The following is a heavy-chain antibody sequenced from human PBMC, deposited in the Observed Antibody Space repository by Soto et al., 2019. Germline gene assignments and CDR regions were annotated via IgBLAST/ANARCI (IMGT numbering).Heavy chain of an antibody. V-gene: IGHV3-23*01. CDR3: AKDQNIQLWPRYYYYGMDV. J-gene: IGHJ6*02. D-gene: IGHD5-18*01. CDR1: GFTFSSYA. CDR2: ISGSGGST. Sequence: EVQLLESGGGLVQPGGSLRLSCAASGFTFSSYAMSWVRQAPGKGLEWVSAISGSGGSTYYADSVKGRFTISRDNSKNTLYLQMNSLRAEDTAVYYFAKDQNIQLWPRYYYYGMDVWGQGTTVTVSS.